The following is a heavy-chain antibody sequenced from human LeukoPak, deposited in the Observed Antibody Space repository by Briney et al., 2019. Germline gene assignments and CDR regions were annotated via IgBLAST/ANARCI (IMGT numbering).Heavy chain of an antibody. CDR3: ARAPISYYFGC. J-gene: IGHJ4*02. D-gene: IGHD6-6*01. V-gene: IGHV4-59*08. CDR1: GGSISSYY. Sequence: SETLSLTCTVSGGSISSYYWSWIRQPPGKELEWIGYIYYTGSTSYNPSLKSRVTISIDTSKNQFSLNLSSVTAADTAVYYCARAPISYYFGCSGQGTLVTVSS. CDR2: IYYTGST.